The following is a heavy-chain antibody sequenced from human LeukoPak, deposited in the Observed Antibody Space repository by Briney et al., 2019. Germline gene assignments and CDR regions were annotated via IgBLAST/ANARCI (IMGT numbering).Heavy chain of an antibody. CDR1: GASINIYTYY. V-gene: IGHV4-39*07. J-gene: IGHJ3*02. CDR2: VSYSGSP. D-gene: IGHD5-12*01. Sequence: SETLSLTCTVSGASINIYTYYWGWIRQPPGKGLEWIGSVSYSGSPYYNPSLTSRATISVDTSRNQVSLKLTSVTAADTAVYYCARGPSGLRSPFNTWGQGTTVTVSS. CDR3: ARGPSGLRSPFNT.